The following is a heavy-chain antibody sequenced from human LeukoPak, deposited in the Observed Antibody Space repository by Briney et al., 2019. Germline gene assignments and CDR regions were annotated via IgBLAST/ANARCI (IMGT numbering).Heavy chain of an antibody. V-gene: IGHV3-48*03. Sequence: GGSLRLSCAASGFTFSSYEMNWVRQAPGKGLEWVSYISSSGSTIYYADSVKGRFTISRDNAKNSLYLQMNSLRAEDTAVYYCARASITMVRGVIIETIFDYWGQGTLVTVSS. CDR3: ARASITMVRGVIIETIFDY. J-gene: IGHJ4*02. D-gene: IGHD3-10*01. CDR1: GFTFSSYE. CDR2: ISSSGSTI.